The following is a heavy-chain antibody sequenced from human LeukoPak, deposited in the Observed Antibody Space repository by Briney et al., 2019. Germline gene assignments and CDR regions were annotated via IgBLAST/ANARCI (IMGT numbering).Heavy chain of an antibody. V-gene: IGHV4-34*01. J-gene: IGHJ4*02. CDR1: GFTFSSYG. D-gene: IGHD3-22*01. CDR2: INHSGST. Sequence: GSLRLSCAASGFTFSSYGMHWVRQPPGKGLEWIGEINHSGSTNYNPSLKSRVTISVDTSKNQFSLKLSSVTAADTAVYYCARGRRLHYYDSSGYSGYWGQGTLVTVSS. CDR3: ARGRRLHYYDSSGYSGY.